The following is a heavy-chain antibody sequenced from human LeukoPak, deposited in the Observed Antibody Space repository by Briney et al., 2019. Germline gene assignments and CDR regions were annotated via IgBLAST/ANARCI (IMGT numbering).Heavy chain of an antibody. Sequence: ASVKVSCKASGYTFTGYYMHWVRQAPGQGLEWMGWINPNSGGTNYAQKFQGRVTMTRDTSISTAYTELSRLRSDDTAVYYCARDQGGGGQQLVPYDYWGQGTLVTVSS. CDR3: ARDQGGGGQQLVPYDY. V-gene: IGHV1-2*02. CDR2: INPNSGGT. D-gene: IGHD6-13*01. CDR1: GYTFTGYY. J-gene: IGHJ4*02.